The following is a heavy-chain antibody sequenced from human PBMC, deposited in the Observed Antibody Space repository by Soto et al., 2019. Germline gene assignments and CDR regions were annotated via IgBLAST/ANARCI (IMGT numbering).Heavy chain of an antibody. D-gene: IGHD3-16*01. CDR2: IYSGGTT. CDR1: GLTVSSNY. J-gene: IGHJ6*02. Sequence: LRLRWAVSGLTVSSNYVSWVRKAPGKGLEWVSVIYSGGTTYYADSVKGRFTISRDNSKNTLYLQMNSLRAEDTAVYYCARGGSASGGYYYYVMDVWGQGTTVTVSS. CDR3: ARGGSASGGYYYYVMDV. V-gene: IGHV3-66*01.